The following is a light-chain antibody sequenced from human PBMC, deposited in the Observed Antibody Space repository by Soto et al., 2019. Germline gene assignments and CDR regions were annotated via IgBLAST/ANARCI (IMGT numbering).Light chain of an antibody. CDR3: QQYGTSLPWT. J-gene: IGKJ1*01. CDR2: GAS. CDR1: QSVSSSW. Sequence: EIVLTQSPGTLSLSPGERATLSCRASQSVSSSWLAWYQQKPGQAPRLLVYGASSRATGIPDRFSGSGSGTDFTLTISRLEPEDFAVNYCQQYGTSLPWTFGQGTKVEIK. V-gene: IGKV3-20*01.